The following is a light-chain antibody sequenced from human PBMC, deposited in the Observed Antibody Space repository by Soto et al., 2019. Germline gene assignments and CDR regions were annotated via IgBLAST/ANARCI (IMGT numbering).Light chain of an antibody. J-gene: IGKJ2*01. Sequence: EIVMTQSPATLSVSPGERVTLSCRASQSVSSNLAWYQQKPGQAPRLLIYGASTRATGIPARFGGSGSGTEFTLTISSLQSEDFAVYYCQQYHNWPPYTFGQGTNLELK. CDR2: GAS. CDR1: QSVSSN. V-gene: IGKV3-15*01. CDR3: QQYHNWPPYT.